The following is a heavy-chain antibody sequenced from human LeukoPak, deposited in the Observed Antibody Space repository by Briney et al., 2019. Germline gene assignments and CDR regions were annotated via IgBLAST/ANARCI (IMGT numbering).Heavy chain of an antibody. Sequence: SVKVSRKASGGTFSSYAISWVRQAPGQGLEWMGGIIPIFGTANYAQKFQGRVTITADKSTSTAYMELSSLRSEDTAVYYCARAGIAAAGSVNWFDPWGQGTLVTVSS. J-gene: IGHJ5*02. D-gene: IGHD6-13*01. V-gene: IGHV1-69*06. CDR2: IIPIFGTA. CDR3: ARAGIAAAGSVNWFDP. CDR1: GGTFSSYA.